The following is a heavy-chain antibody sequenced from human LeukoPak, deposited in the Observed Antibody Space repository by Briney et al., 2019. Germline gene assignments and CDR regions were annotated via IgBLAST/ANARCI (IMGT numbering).Heavy chain of an antibody. CDR3: STTVSPDNIVVVTAYY. J-gene: IGHJ4*02. D-gene: IGHD2-21*02. Sequence: SETLSLTCAVSGFFIGIGYAWGWLRQRPGKDLEWICAIWHSEGTPCSPSLERRVTISLETSKNQFSFKLCSVTAADTDMYYCSTTVSPDNIVVVTAYYWGQGTLIIVSS. CDR1: GFFIGIGYA. V-gene: IGHV4-38-2*01. CDR2: IWHSEGT.